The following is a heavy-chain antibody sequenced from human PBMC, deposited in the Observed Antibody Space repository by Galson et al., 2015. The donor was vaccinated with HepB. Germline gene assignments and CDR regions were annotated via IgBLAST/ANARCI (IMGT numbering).Heavy chain of an antibody. CDR3: ARDPIVVVVAATAYGMDV. J-gene: IGHJ6*02. V-gene: IGHV1-18*04. CDR2: ISAYNGNT. Sequence: SVKVSCKASGYTFTSYGISWVRQAPGQGLEWMGWISAYNGNTNYAQKLQGRVTMTTDTSTSTAYMELRSLRSDDTAVYYFARDPIVVVVAATAYGMDVWGQGTTVTVSS. D-gene: IGHD2-15*01. CDR1: GYTFTSYG.